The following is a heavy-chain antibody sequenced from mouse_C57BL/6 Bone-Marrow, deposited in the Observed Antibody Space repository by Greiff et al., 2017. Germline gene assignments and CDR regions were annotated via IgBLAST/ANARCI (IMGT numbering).Heavy chain of an antibody. CDR1: EYEFPSHD. CDR2: INSDGGST. Sequence: EVKLVESGGGLVQPGESLQLSCESNEYEFPSHDMSWVRKTPEKRLELVAAINSDGGSTYYPATMERRFIISRDNTKKTLYLQMSSLRSEDTALYDCARHKGYDYDWFAYWGQGTLVTVSA. J-gene: IGHJ3*01. D-gene: IGHD2-4*01. CDR3: ARHKGYDYDWFAY. V-gene: IGHV5-2*01.